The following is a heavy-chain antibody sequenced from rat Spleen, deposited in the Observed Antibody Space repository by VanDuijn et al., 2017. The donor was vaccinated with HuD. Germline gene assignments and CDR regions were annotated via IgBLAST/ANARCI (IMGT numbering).Heavy chain of an antibody. CDR1: GFTFSDYD. J-gene: IGHJ2*01. CDR2: ISPSGGTT. V-gene: IGHV5-25*01. Sequence: EVQLVESGGGLVQPGRSLTLSCAASGFTFSDYDMAWVRQAPTKGLEWVASISPSGGTTYYRDSVKGRFTISRDNAKSTLYLQVDSLRSEDTATYYCARHGYYDGYYPYFDYWGQGVRVTVSS. D-gene: IGHD1-12*03. CDR3: ARHGYYDGYYPYFDY.